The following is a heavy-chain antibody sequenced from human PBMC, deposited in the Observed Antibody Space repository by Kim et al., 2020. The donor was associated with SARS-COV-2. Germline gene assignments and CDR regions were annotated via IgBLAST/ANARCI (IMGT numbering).Heavy chain of an antibody. CDR1: GFTVSSNY. J-gene: IGHJ6*03. CDR2: IYSGGST. D-gene: IGHD1-26*01. CDR3: ARVSSGSYLYYYYYYMDV. V-gene: IGHV3-53*01. Sequence: GGSLRLSCAASGFTVSSNYMSWVRQAPGKGLEWVSVIYSGGSTYYADSVKGRFTISRDNSKNTLYLQMNSLRAEDTAVYYCARVSSGSYLYYYYYYMDVWGKGTTVTVSS.